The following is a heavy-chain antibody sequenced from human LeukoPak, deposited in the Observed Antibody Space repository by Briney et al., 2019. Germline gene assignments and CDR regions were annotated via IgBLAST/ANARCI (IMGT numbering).Heavy chain of an antibody. J-gene: IGHJ4*02. D-gene: IGHD6-19*01. Sequence: GGSLRLSCAASGFTFSSYSMNWVRQAPGKGLEWVSSISSSSSYIYYADSVKGRFTISRGNAKNSLYLQMNSLRAEDTAVYYCARDQENSNGLDYWGQGTLVTVSS. CDR1: GFTFSSYS. CDR2: ISSSSSYI. V-gene: IGHV3-21*01. CDR3: ARDQENSNGLDY.